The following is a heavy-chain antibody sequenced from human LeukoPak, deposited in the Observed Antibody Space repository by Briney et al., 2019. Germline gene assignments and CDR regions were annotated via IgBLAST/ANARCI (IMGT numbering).Heavy chain of an antibody. Sequence: GGSLRLSCAASGFTFSSYSMNWVRQAPGKGLEWVSYISSSSSTIYYADSVKGRFTISRDNAKNSLYLQMNSLRAEDTAVYYCANSLNPRSTSFYAYWGQGTLVTVSS. D-gene: IGHD2-2*01. V-gene: IGHV3-48*04. CDR3: ANSLNPRSTSFYAY. CDR1: GFTFSSYS. J-gene: IGHJ4*02. CDR2: ISSSSSTI.